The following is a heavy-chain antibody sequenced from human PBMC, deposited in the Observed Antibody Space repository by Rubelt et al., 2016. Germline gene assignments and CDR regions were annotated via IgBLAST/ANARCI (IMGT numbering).Heavy chain of an antibody. V-gene: IGHV4-34*01. CDR2: INHSGST. D-gene: IGHD1-26*01. Sequence: QEQLQQWGAGLLKPSETLSLTCAVYGGSFSGYYWSWIRQPPGKGLEWIGEINHSGSTNYNPSLKSRVTISVDTSKNQFSLKLSSVTAADTAVYYCARGRMGFHYYYYGMDVWGQGTTVTVSS. CDR1: GGSFSGYY. J-gene: IGHJ6*02. CDR3: ARGRMGFHYYYYGMDV.